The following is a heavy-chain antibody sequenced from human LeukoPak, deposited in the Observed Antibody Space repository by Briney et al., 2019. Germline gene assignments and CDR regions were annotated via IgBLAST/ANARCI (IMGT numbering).Heavy chain of an antibody. CDR2: ISAYNGNT. D-gene: IGHD2-2*02. CDR1: GYTLTSYG. V-gene: IGHV1-18*01. J-gene: IGHJ4*02. CDR3: ARVHIVVVPAAIGYFDY. Sequence: ASVKVSCKASGYTLTSYGISWVRQAPGQGLEWMGWISAYNGNTNYAQKLQGRVTMTTDTSTSTAYMELRSLRSDDTAVHYCARVHIVVVPAAIGYFDYWGQGTLVTVSS.